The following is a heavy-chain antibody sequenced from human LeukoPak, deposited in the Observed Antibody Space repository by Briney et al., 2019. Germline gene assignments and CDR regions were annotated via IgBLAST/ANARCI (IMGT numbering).Heavy chain of an antibody. CDR3: ARDYCSSTSCYVSNY. D-gene: IGHD2-2*01. Sequence: ASVTVSCKASGYTFTSYGISWVRQAPGQGLEWMGWISAYNGNTNYAQKLQGRVTMTTDTSTSTAYMELRSLRADDTAVYYCARDYCSSTSCYVSNYWGQGTLVTVSS. J-gene: IGHJ4*02. CDR1: GYTFTSYG. V-gene: IGHV1-18*01. CDR2: ISAYNGNT.